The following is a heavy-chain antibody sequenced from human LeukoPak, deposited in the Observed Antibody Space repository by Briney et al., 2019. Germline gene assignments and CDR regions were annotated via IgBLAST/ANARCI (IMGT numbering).Heavy chain of an antibody. V-gene: IGHV3-49*04. CDR2: IRSQDLGATT. CDR1: GFIFGDYT. CDR3: TRTPRSAGDYYDT. D-gene: IGHD3-10*01. Sequence: GGSLRLSCTVSGFIFGDYTMNWVRQAPGKGLEWVSFIRSQDLGATTAYAASVKGRFTILRDDSKSIAYLQMNSLKTDDTAVYYCTRTPRSAGDYYDTWGQGTMVTVSS. J-gene: IGHJ3*02.